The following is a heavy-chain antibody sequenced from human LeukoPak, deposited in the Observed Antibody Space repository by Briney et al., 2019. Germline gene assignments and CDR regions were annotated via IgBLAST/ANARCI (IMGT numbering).Heavy chain of an antibody. Sequence: GGSLRLSCTASGFTFGDYDMSWFRQAPGKGLEWVGFVRSKSYGCATDYAASVKGRFTISRDDPKSIAYLLMNSLKTEDTAVYYCTRLRQDCSRTSCYYYFYYYYMDVWGEGTTVTVSS. V-gene: IGHV3-49*03. J-gene: IGHJ6*03. CDR2: VRSKSYGCAT. D-gene: IGHD2-2*01. CDR3: TRLRQDCSRTSCYYYFYYYYMDV. CDR1: GFTFGDYD.